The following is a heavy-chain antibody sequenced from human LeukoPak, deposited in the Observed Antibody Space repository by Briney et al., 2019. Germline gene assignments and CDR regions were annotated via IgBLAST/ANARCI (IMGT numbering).Heavy chain of an antibody. CDR2: ISSSSSYR. D-gene: IGHD3-10*01. CDR1: GFTFSRYR. V-gene: IGHV3-21*01. CDR3: ARDGYGTGSHDY. J-gene: IGHJ4*02. Sequence: PGGSLRLSCATSGFTFSRYRMNWVRQAPGKGLEWVSSISSSSSYRYHADSLKGRFTISRDNAKNSLFLQMNSLRAEDTAVYYCARDGYGTGSHDYWGQGTLVTVSS.